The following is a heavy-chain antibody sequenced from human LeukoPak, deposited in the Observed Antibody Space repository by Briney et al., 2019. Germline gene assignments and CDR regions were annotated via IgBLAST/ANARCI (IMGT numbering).Heavy chain of an antibody. J-gene: IGHJ4*02. V-gene: IGHV1-18*04. D-gene: IGHD3-10*01. CDR1: GYTFTSYG. CDR3: ARDLKYYGSAANFDY. Sequence: GASVKVSCKASGYTFTSYGISWVRQAPGQGLEWMGWISAYNGNTNYAQKLQGRVTMTTDTSTSTAYMELRSLRSDDTAVYYCARDLKYYGSAANFDYWGQGTLVTVSS. CDR2: ISAYNGNT.